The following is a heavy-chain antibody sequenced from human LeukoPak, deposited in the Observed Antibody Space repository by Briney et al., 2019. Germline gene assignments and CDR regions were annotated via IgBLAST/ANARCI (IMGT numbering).Heavy chain of an antibody. Sequence: SETLSLTCTVSGGSMSSYFWSWIRQPPGKGLEWIGYIYYSGSTNKNPSLKSRVTMSVESTNNQFSLRLNSVTAADTAVYYCARGYSTGSKRFSLYYYMDVWGKGTTVSVSS. D-gene: IGHD6-19*01. CDR1: GGSMSSYF. J-gene: IGHJ6*03. CDR2: IYYSGST. V-gene: IGHV4-59*01. CDR3: ARGYSTGSKRFSLYYYMDV.